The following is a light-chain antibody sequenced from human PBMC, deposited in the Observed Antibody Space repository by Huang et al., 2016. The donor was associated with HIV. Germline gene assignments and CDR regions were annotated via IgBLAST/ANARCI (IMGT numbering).Light chain of an antibody. J-gene: IGKJ2*01. CDR1: QNISNN. V-gene: IGKV3-15*01. CDR3: QQYNNWPPGYT. Sequence: EIVMTQSPAILSVSPGERVTLSCRASQNISNNLAWYQQKPGQAPRLLIHGASTRATRIPARCSSSGSGTEFTLTVSSLHSEDFAVYYCQQYNNWPPGYTFGQGTNLEIK. CDR2: GAS.